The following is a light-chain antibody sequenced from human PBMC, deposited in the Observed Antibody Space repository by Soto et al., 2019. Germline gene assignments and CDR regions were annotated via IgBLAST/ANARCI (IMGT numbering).Light chain of an antibody. V-gene: IGKV3-20*01. CDR3: QQYGSSPQT. CDR2: AAS. J-gene: IGKJ1*01. Sequence: EIVLTQSPGTLSLSPGERAXXXXXXGQSVGSNYLAWYQQKPGQAPRLLIYAASSRATGIPDRFSGSGSGTDFTLTISRLEPEDFAVYYCQQYGSSPQTFGQGTKVDNK. CDR1: QSVGSNY.